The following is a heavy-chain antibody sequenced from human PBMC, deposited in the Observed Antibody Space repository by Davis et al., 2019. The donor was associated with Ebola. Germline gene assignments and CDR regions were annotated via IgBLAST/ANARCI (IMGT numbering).Heavy chain of an antibody. CDR2: IRSKANSYAT. D-gene: IGHD6-13*01. Sequence: GGSLRLSCAASGFTFSGSAMHWVRQASGKGLEWVGRIRSKANSYATAYAASVKGRFTISRDDSKNTAYLQTNSLKTEDTAVYYCARDLEQQLGTELYYYYYGMDVWGQGTTVTVSS. J-gene: IGHJ6*02. V-gene: IGHV3-73*01. CDR1: GFTFSGSA. CDR3: ARDLEQQLGTELYYYYYGMDV.